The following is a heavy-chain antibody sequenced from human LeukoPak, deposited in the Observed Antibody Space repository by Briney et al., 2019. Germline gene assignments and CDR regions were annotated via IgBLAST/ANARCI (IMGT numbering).Heavy chain of an antibody. CDR1: GGSISSGGYY. CDR2: IYYSGST. V-gene: IGHV4-31*03. CDR3: ARDAETYYYDSSGYIGLRYSDY. D-gene: IGHD3-22*01. Sequence: SQTLSLTCTVSGGSISSGGYYWSWIRQHPGKGLEWIGYIYYSGSTYYNPSLKSRVTISVDTSKNQFSLKLSSVTAADTAVYYCARDAETYYYDSSGYIGLRYSDYWGQGTLVTVSS. J-gene: IGHJ4*02.